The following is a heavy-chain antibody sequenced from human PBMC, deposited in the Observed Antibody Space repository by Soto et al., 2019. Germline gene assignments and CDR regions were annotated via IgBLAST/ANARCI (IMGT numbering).Heavy chain of an antibody. D-gene: IGHD2-2*01. CDR2: IYYSGST. Sequence: SETLSLTCTVSGGSISSYYCSWSRQPPGKGLEWIGYIYYSGSTNYNPSLKSRVTISVDTSKNQFSLKLSSVTAADTAVYYCARLDGRCSSASCSLNWFDPWGQGTLVTAPQ. J-gene: IGHJ5*02. CDR3: ARLDGRCSSASCSLNWFDP. V-gene: IGHV4-59*13. CDR1: GGSISSYY.